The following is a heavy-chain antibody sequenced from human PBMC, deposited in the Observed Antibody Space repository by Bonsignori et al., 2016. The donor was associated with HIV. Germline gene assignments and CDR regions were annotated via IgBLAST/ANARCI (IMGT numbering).Heavy chain of an antibody. J-gene: IGHJ4*02. D-gene: IGHD3-22*01. CDR2: INHSGST. V-gene: IGHV4-34*01. CDR3: ARVPRITMIVVVGYYFDY. Sequence: SETLSLTCAVYGGSFSGYYWSWIRQPPGKGLEWIGEINHSGSTNYNPSLKSRVTISVDTSKNQFSLKLSSVTAADTAVYYCARVPRITMIVVVGYYFDYWGPGNPGHRLL. CDR1: GGSFSGYY.